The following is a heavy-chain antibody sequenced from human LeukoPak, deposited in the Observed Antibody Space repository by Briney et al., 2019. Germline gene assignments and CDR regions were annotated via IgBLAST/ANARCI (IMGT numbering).Heavy chain of an antibody. Sequence: PSETLSLTCTVSGGSVSSGSYYWSWIRQPPGKGLEWIGYIYYSGSTNYNPSLKSRVTISVDTSKNQFSLKLSSVTAADTAVYYCARDLLWFGELFEQGYHYGMDVWGKGTTVTVSS. CDR3: ARDLLWFGELFEQGYHYGMDV. J-gene: IGHJ6*04. V-gene: IGHV4-61*01. CDR2: IYYSGST. D-gene: IGHD3-10*01. CDR1: GGSVSSGSYY.